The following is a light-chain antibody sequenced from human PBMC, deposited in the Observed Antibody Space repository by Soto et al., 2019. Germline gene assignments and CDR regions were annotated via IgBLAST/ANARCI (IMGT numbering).Light chain of an antibody. CDR2: EVT. CDR1: RSDVGNYNF. Sequence: QSALAQPPSASGSPGQSVTISCTGTRSDVGNYNFVSWYQQHPGKAPKLIIYEVTKRPSGVPDRFSGSKSVNTASLTVSGLQAEDEADYYCSSYAGSNNMVFGTGTKVTVL. CDR3: SSYAGSNNMV. J-gene: IGLJ1*01. V-gene: IGLV2-8*01.